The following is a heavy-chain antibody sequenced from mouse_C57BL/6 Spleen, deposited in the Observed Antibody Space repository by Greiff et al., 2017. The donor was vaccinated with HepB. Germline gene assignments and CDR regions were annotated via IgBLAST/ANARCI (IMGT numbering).Heavy chain of an antibody. CDR2: INPNYGTT. CDR1: GYSFTDYN. CDR3: ARGDYYGSSYVDWFAY. J-gene: IGHJ3*01. D-gene: IGHD1-1*01. V-gene: IGHV1-39*01. Sequence: EVQLQQSGPELVKPGASVKISCKASGYSFTDYNMNWVKQSNGKSLEWIGVINPNYGTTSYNQKFKGKATLTVDQSSSAAYMQLNSLTSEDSAVYYCARGDYYGSSYVDWFAYWGQGTLVTVSA.